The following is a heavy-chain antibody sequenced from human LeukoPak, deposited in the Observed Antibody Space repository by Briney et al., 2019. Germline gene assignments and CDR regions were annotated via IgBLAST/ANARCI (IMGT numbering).Heavy chain of an antibody. V-gene: IGHV4-31*03. D-gene: IGHD3-3*01. CDR1: GGSISSGGYY. CDR2: IYYSGST. CDR3: ARVWPVYDFWSGYRSGMDV. Sequence: SETLSLTCTVSGGSISSGGYYWSWIRQHPGRGLEWIGYIYYSGSTYYNPSLKSRVTISVDTSKNQFSLKLSSVTAADTAVYYCARVWPVYDFWSGYRSGMDVWGQGTTVTVSS. J-gene: IGHJ6*02.